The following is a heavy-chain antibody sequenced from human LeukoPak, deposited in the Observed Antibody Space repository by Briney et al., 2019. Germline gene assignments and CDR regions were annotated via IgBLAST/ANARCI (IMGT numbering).Heavy chain of an antibody. Sequence: PGRSLRLSCAASGFTFSSYGLHWVRQAPGKGLEWVAVISYGGSNKYYADSVKGRFTISRDNSKNTLYLQMNSLRAEDTAVYYCAKDLGGSGSFYKDLDYWGQGTLVTVSS. D-gene: IGHD3-10*01. J-gene: IGHJ4*02. CDR1: GFTFSSYG. CDR2: ISYGGSNK. CDR3: AKDLGGSGSFYKDLDY. V-gene: IGHV3-30*18.